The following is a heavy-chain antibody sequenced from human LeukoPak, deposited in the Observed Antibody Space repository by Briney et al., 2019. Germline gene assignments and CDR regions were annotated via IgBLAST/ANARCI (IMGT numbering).Heavy chain of an antibody. CDR1: GYTFTSYG. V-gene: IGHV1-18*01. D-gene: IGHD4-17*01. CDR2: ISAYNGNT. Sequence: ASVKVSCRASGYTFTSYGISWVRQAPGQGLEWMGWISAYNGNTNYAQKLQGRVTMTTDTSTSTAYMELRSLRSDDTAVYYCARTTVTTGDDYFDYWGQGTLVTVSS. CDR3: ARTTVTTGDDYFDY. J-gene: IGHJ4*02.